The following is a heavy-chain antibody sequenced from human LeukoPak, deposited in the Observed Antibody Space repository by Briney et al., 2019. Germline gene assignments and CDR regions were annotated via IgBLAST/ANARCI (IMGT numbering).Heavy chain of an antibody. Sequence: GGSLRLSCAASGFTFSSYSMNWVRQAPGKGLEWVSYISSASGSIYYADSVKGRFTISRDNSKNTLYLQMNSLRAEDTAVYYCAKDIYYDSSGTPSYYFDYWGQGTLVTVSS. D-gene: IGHD3-22*01. CDR1: GFTFSSYS. CDR2: ISSASGSI. V-gene: IGHV3-48*01. CDR3: AKDIYYDSSGTPSYYFDY. J-gene: IGHJ4*02.